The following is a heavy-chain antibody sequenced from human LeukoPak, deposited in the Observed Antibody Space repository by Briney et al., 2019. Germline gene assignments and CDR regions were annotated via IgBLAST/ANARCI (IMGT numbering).Heavy chain of an antibody. D-gene: IGHD6-19*01. CDR3: AKDLYSSGWYYFDY. Sequence: PGGSLRLSCAASGFTSSGSAMHWVRQASGKGLEWVGRIRSKANSYATAYAASVKGRFTISRDDSKNTAYLQMNSLKTEDTAVYYCAKDLYSSGWYYFDYWGQGTLVTVSS. V-gene: IGHV3-73*01. J-gene: IGHJ4*02. CDR2: IRSKANSYAT. CDR1: GFTSSGSA.